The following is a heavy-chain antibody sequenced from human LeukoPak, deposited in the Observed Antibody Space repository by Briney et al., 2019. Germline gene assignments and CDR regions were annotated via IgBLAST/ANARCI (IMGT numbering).Heavy chain of an antibody. J-gene: IGHJ1*01. CDR2: ISSSGSTI. Sequence: GGSLRLSCAASGFTFSDYYMSWIRQAPGKGLEWVSYISSSGSTIYYADSVKGRFTISRDNAKNSLYLQMNSLRAEDTAVYYCATPGHDYGDYVSPHFQHWGQGTLVTVSS. CDR3: ATPGHDYGDYVSPHFQH. V-gene: IGHV3-11*01. CDR1: GFTFSDYY. D-gene: IGHD4-17*01.